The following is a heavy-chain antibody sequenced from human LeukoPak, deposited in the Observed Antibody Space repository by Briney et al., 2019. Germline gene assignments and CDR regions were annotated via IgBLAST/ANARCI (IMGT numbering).Heavy chain of an antibody. CDR3: AKVYVWNEYYFDY. J-gene: IGHJ4*02. CDR1: GFTFSSYA. D-gene: IGHD1-1*01. CDR2: INGSGGRT. Sequence: PGGSLRLSCAASGFTFSSYAMSWVRQAPGKGLEWVSSINGSGGRTYYADSVKGRFTISRDNSKNTLYLQMNSLRAEDTAVYYCAKVYVWNEYYFDYWGQGTLVTVSS. V-gene: IGHV3-23*01.